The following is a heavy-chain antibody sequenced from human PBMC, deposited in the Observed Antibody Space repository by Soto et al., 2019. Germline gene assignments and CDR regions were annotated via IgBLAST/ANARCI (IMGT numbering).Heavy chain of an antibody. V-gene: IGHV3-48*03. CDR3: ARVCGGDCYSQWGY. CDR1: GFTFSSYE. J-gene: IGHJ4*02. Sequence: EVQLVESGGGLVQPGGSLRLSCAASGFTFSSYEKNWVRQAPGKGLEWVSYISSSGSTIYYADSVKGRFTISRDNAKNSLYLQMNSLRAEDTAVYYCARVCGGDCYSQWGYWGQGTLVTVSS. CDR2: ISSSGSTI. D-gene: IGHD2-21*02.